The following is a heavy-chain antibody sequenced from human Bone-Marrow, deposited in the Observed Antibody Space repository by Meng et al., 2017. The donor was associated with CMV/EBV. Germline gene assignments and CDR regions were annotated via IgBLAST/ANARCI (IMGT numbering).Heavy chain of an antibody. Sequence: GESLKISCAASGFTVSSNYMSWVRQAPGKGLEWVSVIYSGGSTYYADSVKGRFTISRDNSKNTLYLQMNSLRAEDTAVYYCARGKSGDYLSTYFDYLGQGTLVTVSS. CDR1: GFTVSSNY. D-gene: IGHD4-17*01. J-gene: IGHJ4*02. CDR2: IYSGGST. V-gene: IGHV3-66*02. CDR3: ARGKSGDYLSTYFDY.